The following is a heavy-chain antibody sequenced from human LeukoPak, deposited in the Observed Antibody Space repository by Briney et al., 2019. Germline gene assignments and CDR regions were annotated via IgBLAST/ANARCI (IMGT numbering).Heavy chain of an antibody. CDR2: IYSGGGT. CDR3: VRDPR. CDR1: GVTLCSDH. Sequence: GGSLRLSCALSGVTLCSDHISWLRQAPGKGLEWVSAIYSGGGTYYADSEKGRFTLSRDNSKNTLYLQMNSLRAEDTAVYYCVRDPRGGQGTLVTVSS. J-gene: IGHJ4*02. V-gene: IGHV3-66*01.